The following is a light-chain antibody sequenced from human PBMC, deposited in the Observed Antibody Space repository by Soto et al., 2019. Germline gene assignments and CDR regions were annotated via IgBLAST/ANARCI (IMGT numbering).Light chain of an antibody. Sequence: DIQMTQFPSTLSASVGDRVTITCRASQSISSWLVWYQQKPGKAPKLLIYDASSLESGVPSRFSGSGSGTEFTLTISSLQPDDFATYYCQQYNSSTWTFGQGTKVDIK. V-gene: IGKV1-5*01. CDR3: QQYNSSTWT. J-gene: IGKJ1*01. CDR2: DAS. CDR1: QSISSW.